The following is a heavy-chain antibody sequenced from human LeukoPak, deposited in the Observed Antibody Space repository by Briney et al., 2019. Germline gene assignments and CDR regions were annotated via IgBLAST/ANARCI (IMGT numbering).Heavy chain of an antibody. J-gene: IGHJ3*02. V-gene: IGHV4-30-4*08. Sequence: SQTLSLTCTVSGGSISSGDYYWSWIRQPPGKGLEWIGYIYYSGSTYYNPSHRSRVTISVDTSKNQFSLKLSSVTAADTAVYYCASKTSWIQLWFDAFDIWGQGTMVTVSS. D-gene: IGHD5-18*01. CDR1: GGSISSGDYY. CDR2: IYYSGST. CDR3: ASKTSWIQLWFDAFDI.